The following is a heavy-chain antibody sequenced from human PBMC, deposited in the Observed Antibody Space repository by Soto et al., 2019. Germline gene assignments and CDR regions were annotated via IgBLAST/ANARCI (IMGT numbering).Heavy chain of an antibody. V-gene: IGHV4-59*01. Sequence: ETLSLTCTVSGGSINNYYWSWIRQPPGKGLEWIGYIFSTGNGNYNPSLKSRATMSVDTSRNQFSLKLSSVTAADTAVYYCARDYYESSGYSPLDYWGRGTLVTVSS. D-gene: IGHD3-22*01. CDR1: GGSINNYY. CDR2: IFSTGNG. CDR3: ARDYYESSGYSPLDY. J-gene: IGHJ4*02.